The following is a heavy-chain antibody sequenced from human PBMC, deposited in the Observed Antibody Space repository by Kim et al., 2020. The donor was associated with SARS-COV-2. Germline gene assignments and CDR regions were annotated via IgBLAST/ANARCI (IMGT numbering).Heavy chain of an antibody. V-gene: IGHV3-23*01. D-gene: IGHD2-15*01. J-gene: IGHJ4*02. CDR3: AKDPCSGGSCYYDY. CDR1: GFTFSSYA. CDR2: ISDSGGST. Sequence: GGSLRLSCAASGFTFSSYAMSWVRQAPGKGLEWVSGISDSGGSTYYADSVKGRFTISRDNSKNTLYLQMGSLRAEDTAIYYCAKDPCSGGSCYYDYWGQGTLVTVSS.